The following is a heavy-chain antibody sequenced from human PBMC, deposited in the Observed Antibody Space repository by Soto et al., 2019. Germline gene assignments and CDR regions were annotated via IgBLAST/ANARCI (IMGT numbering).Heavy chain of an antibody. Sequence: SVKVSCKASGGTFSSYAISWVRQAPGQGLEWMGVIIPIFGTANYAQTFQGRATITEDEDTSTAYMGLRSLRSEDTAVDDCARGVGGVQLWLDFWGQGTLVTVSS. D-gene: IGHD5-18*01. J-gene: IGHJ5*01. CDR2: IIPIFGTA. CDR1: GGTFSSYA. V-gene: IGHV1-69*13. CDR3: ARGVGGVQLWLDF.